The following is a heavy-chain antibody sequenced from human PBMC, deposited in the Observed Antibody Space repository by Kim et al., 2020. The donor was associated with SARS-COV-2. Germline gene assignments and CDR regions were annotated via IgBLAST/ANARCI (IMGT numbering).Heavy chain of an antibody. J-gene: IGHJ6*02. V-gene: IGHV3-23*01. CDR2: ISGSGGST. D-gene: IGHD5-18*01. CDR1: GFTFSSYA. Sequence: GGSLRLSCAASGFTFSSYAMSWVRQAPGKGLEWVSAISGSGGSTYYADSVKGRFTISRDNSKNTLYLQMNSLRAEDTAVYYCAKDLTPVGHTAMVGLRYYGMDVWGQGTTVTVSS. CDR3: AKDLTPVGHTAMVGLRYYGMDV.